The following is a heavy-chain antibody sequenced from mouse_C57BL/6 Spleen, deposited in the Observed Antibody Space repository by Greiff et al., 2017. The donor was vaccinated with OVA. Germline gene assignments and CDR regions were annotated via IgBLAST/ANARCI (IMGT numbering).Heavy chain of an antibody. CDR3: ARHENGYDLYYAMDY. V-gene: IGHV2-6-1*01. Sequence: QVQLKESGPGLVAPSQSLSITCTVSGFSLTSYGVHWVRQPPGKGLEWLVVIWSDGSTTYNSALKSRLSISKDNSKSQVFLKMNSLQTDDTAMYYCARHENGYDLYYAMDYWGQGTSVTVSS. D-gene: IGHD2-2*01. CDR2: IWSDGST. CDR1: GFSLTSYG. J-gene: IGHJ4*01.